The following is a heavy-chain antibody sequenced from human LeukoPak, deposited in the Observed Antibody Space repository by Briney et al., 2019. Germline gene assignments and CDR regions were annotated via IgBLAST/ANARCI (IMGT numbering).Heavy chain of an antibody. D-gene: IGHD3-10*01. CDR3: ARDAQPMVRGEVTYYFDY. J-gene: IGHJ4*02. Sequence: GGSLRLSCAASGFTFSSYAMQGVRQARGKGREYGSASSSNWGSTYYANSVKGRFTISRDNSKNTLYLQMGSLRAEDMAVYYCARDAQPMVRGEVTYYFDYWGQGTLVTVSS. V-gene: IGHV3-64*01. CDR2: SSSNWGST. CDR1: GFTFSSYA.